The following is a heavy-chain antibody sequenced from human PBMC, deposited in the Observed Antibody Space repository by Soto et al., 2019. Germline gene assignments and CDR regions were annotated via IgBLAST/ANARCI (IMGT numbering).Heavy chain of an antibody. D-gene: IGHD2-2*02. V-gene: IGHV4-61*01. CDR3: ARDRGYCSSTSCYTGDWFDP. CDR1: GGSVSSGSYY. CDR2: IYYSGST. Sequence: QVQLQESGPGLVKPSETLSLTCTVSGGSVSSGSYYWSWIRQPPGKGLEWIGYIYYSGSTNYNPSLKSRVTISVDTSKNQFSLKLSSVTAADTAVYYCARDRGYCSSTSCYTGDWFDPCGQGTLVTVSS. J-gene: IGHJ5*02.